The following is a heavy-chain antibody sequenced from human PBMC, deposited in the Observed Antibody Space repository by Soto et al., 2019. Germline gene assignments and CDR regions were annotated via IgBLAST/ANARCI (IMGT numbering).Heavy chain of an antibody. J-gene: IGHJ4*02. CDR2: ISIDGNSE. CDR3: AKTITTVGVSSTGRGALLDN. CDR1: GFTFSAFG. Sequence: QVQLVESGGGVVQPGRSLRLSCAASGFTFSAFGMHWVRQAPGKGLEWVAVISIDGNSEHYADSVKGRFTISRDNSKNTFYLQMNSLSVEDTAVYYCAKTITTVGVSSTGRGALLDNWGQGILVSVSS. D-gene: IGHD3-3*01. V-gene: IGHV3-30*18.